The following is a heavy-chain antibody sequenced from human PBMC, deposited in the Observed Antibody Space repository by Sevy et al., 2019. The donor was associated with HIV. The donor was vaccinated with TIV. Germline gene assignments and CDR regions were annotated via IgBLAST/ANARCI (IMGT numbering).Heavy chain of an antibody. D-gene: IGHD1-26*01. J-gene: IGHJ5*02. CDR2: INHSGST. CDR1: GGSFSGYY. CDR3: ARGRVGATLCWFDP. V-gene: IGHV4-34*01. Sequence: SETLSLTCAVYGGSFSGYYWSWIRQPPGKGLEWIGEINHSGSTNYNPSLKSRVTISVDTSKNQFSLKLSSVTAADTAVYYCARGRVGATLCWFDPWGQGTLVTVSS.